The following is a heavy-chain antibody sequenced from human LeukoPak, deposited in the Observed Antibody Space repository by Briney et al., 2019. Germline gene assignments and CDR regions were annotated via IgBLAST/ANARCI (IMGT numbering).Heavy chain of an antibody. CDR1: GYTFTSYD. CDR3: ARVLDRSGSGPYYIGY. CDR2: MNPNSGNT. D-gene: IGHD3-10*01. J-gene: IGHJ4*02. Sequence: ASVKVSCKASGYTFTSYDINWVRQATGQGLEWMGWMNPNSGNTGYAQKFQGRVTMTRNTSISTAYMELSSLRSEDTAVYYCARVLDRSGSGPYYIGYWGQGTLVTVSS. V-gene: IGHV1-8*01.